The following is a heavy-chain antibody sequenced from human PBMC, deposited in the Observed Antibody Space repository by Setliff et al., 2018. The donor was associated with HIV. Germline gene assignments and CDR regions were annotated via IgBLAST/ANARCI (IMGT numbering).Heavy chain of an antibody. CDR3: ARVPYRSAWFSGGHDAFDI. V-gene: IGHV1-8*01. Sequence: ASVKVSCKPSEYSFTSYDINWVRQATGQGLEWMGWLNPNSHNTGYAQKFQGRVAMTTETATSTAYMEMRSLRSDDTAVYFCARVPYRSAWFSGGHDAFDIWGQGTMVTVSS. D-gene: IGHD6-19*01. CDR2: LNPNSHNT. CDR1: EYSFTSYD. J-gene: IGHJ3*02.